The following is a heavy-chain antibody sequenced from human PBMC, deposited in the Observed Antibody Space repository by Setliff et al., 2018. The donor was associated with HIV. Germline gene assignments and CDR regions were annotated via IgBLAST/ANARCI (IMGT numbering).Heavy chain of an antibody. CDR3: ARHSPSDY. J-gene: IGHJ4*02. Sequence: SETLSLTCTISGGSFGVYRWSWIRQSAGRGLEWIGRIDSSGTTDYKPSLKGRVTISVDTSKHQFSLKLSSVTAADTAVYYCARHSPSDYWGQGTLVTVSS. V-gene: IGHV4-4*07. CDR2: IDSSGTT. CDR1: GGSFGVYR.